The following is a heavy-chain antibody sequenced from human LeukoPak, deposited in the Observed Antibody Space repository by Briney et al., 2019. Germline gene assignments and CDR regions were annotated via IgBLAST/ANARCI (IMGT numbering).Heavy chain of an antibody. Sequence: GGSLRLSCAASGFTFSSYAMSWVRQAPGKGLEWVSYISSSSTTIYYADSVKGRFTISRDNAKSSLYLQMNSLRDEDTAVYYCARAYYYDSSGSYLDCWGQGTLVTVSS. CDR2: ISSSSTTI. CDR3: ARAYYYDSSGSYLDC. D-gene: IGHD3-22*01. CDR1: GFTFSSYA. V-gene: IGHV3-48*02. J-gene: IGHJ4*02.